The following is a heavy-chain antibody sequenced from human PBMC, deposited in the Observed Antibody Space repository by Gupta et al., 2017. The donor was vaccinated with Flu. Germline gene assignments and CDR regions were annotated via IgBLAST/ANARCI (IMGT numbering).Heavy chain of an antibody. J-gene: IGHJ5*02. CDR2: IRGSSGST. Sequence: EVQLKESGGGLVQPGGSLRLSCAASGFTLNTYAMNWVRQAPGKGLEWLSTIRGSSGSTYYANSVKGRFTISRDKPKNTLYLQMDSLRAEDTAVYYCAKGVFDCDTTTCYHNWFDPWGQGTLVTVSS. D-gene: IGHD2-2*01. V-gene: IGHV3-23*01. CDR1: GFTLNTYA. CDR3: AKGVFDCDTTTCYHNWFDP.